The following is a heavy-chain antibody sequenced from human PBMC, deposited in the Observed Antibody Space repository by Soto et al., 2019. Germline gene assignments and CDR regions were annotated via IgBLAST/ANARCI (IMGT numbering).Heavy chain of an antibody. CDR1: GGSISRGGYF. Sequence: SETLSLTCTVSGGSISRGGYFWSWIRQHPGKGLEWIGYIYYSGSTYYNPSLKSRVTISLDTSKNQFSLKLSSVTAAVTAVYSCTRSVFPWGQRTLVTVSS. CDR2: IYYSGST. V-gene: IGHV4-31*03. CDR3: TRSVFP. J-gene: IGHJ5*02.